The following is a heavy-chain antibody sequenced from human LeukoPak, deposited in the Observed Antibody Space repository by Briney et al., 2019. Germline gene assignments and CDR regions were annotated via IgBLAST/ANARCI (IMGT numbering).Heavy chain of an antibody. Sequence: SETLSLTCAVYGGSFSGYYWSWLRQPPGKGLEWIGEINHSGSTNYNPSLKSRVTISVDTSKNHSSLKLSSVTAADTAVYYCARYPYFDYWGQGTLVTVSS. CDR1: GGSFSGYY. J-gene: IGHJ4*02. CDR2: INHSGST. V-gene: IGHV4-34*01. D-gene: IGHD2-2*01. CDR3: ARYPYFDY.